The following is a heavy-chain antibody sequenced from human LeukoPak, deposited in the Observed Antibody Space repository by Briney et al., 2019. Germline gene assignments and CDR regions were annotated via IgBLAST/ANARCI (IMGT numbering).Heavy chain of an antibody. CDR3: ARDLWNFYDDSGYYRDFDS. V-gene: IGHV1-18*01. Sequence: ASVKVSCKATSRISWARQAPGQGLEWMGWIGSYGGDTYYAQKFQDRVTVTTDTSTSTVYMELRSLRSDDTAVYYCARDLWNFYDDSGYYRDFDSWGQGTLVTVSS. D-gene: IGHD3-22*01. CDR2: IGSYGGDT. J-gene: IGHJ5*01. CDR1: TSR.